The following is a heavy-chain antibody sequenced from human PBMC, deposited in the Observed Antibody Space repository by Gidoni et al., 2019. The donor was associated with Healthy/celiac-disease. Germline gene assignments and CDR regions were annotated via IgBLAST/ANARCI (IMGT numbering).Heavy chain of an antibody. CDR1: GYSISSGYY. D-gene: IGHD3-10*01. V-gene: IGHV4-38-2*02. Sequence: QVQLQESGPGLVKPSETLSLTCTVSGYSISSGYYWGWIRQPPGKGLEWIGSIYHSGSTYYNPSLKSRVTISVDTSKNQFSLKLSSVTAADTAVYYCARDGYYGSGSYGYWGQGTLVTVSS. CDR3: ARDGYYGSGSYGY. CDR2: IYHSGST. J-gene: IGHJ4*02.